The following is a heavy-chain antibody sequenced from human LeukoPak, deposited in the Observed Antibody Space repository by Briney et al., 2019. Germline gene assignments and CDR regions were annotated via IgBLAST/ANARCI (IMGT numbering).Heavy chain of an antibody. D-gene: IGHD3-10*01. V-gene: IGHV3-33*01. CDR3: ARASGPFDY. CDR1: GFTFSIYG. CDR2: IWNDGSNK. Sequence: GGSLRLSCAASGFTFSIYGMHWVRQAPGKGLEWVAAIWNDGSNKYYADSVKGRFTISRDNSKNTLYLQMNSLRVEGTAVYSCARASGPFDYWGQGTLVTVSS. J-gene: IGHJ4*02.